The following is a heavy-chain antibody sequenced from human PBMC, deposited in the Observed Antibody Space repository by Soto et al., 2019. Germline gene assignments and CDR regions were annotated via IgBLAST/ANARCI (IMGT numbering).Heavy chain of an antibody. CDR1: GYTFTRFS. Sequence: QVQIVQSGAEVKKPGASVKVSCKPSGYTFTRFSIHWVRQAPGQRLEWMGWINAGTGQTKYSEKLQGRVTITRDTSARTAYMEVSSLRSEDTSVYYCASGRGGWYFEYWGQGTLVSVSS. V-gene: IGHV1-3*01. D-gene: IGHD6-19*01. J-gene: IGHJ4*02. CDR3: ASGRGGWYFEY. CDR2: INAGTGQT.